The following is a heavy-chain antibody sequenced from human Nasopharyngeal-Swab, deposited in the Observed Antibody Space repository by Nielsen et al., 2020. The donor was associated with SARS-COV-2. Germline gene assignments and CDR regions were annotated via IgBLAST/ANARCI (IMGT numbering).Heavy chain of an antibody. CDR2: ISSSSSYI. J-gene: IGHJ6*02. D-gene: IGHD3-22*01. Sequence: ASLTISWAAFGFTLRRERRKGGREEGGKGEERVSSISSSSSYIYYADSVKGRFTISRDNAKNSLYLQMNSLRAEDTAVYYCARAAEYYYDSRALDGMDVWGQGTTGTVSS. CDR3: ARAAEYYYDSRALDGMDV. V-gene: IGHV3-21*01. CDR1: GFTLRRER.